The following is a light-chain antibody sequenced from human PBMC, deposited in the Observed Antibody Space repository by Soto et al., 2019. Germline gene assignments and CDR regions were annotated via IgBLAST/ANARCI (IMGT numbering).Light chain of an antibody. J-gene: IGKJ1*01. CDR1: QSVSNN. V-gene: IGKV3-20*01. Sequence: EIVMTQSPATLSLSPGESATLSCRASQSVSNNLTCYQQKPGQPPRLLIYGASTRATGVPGRFSGSGSGTEFTLTISRLEPEDFAVYYCQQYGSSPPTFGQGTKVDIK. CDR2: GAS. CDR3: QQYGSSPPT.